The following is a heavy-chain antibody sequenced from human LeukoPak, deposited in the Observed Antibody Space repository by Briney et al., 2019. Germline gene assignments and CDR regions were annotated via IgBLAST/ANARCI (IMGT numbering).Heavy chain of an antibody. V-gene: IGHV3-21*01. CDR2: IRPSGDNT. D-gene: IGHD2-2*01. CDR1: GFTFSSYD. CDR3: ARGRIVVVPAEPDY. Sequence: GGSLRLSCAASGFTFSSYDMTWVRQAPGRGLEWVSSIRPSGDNTYYADSVKGRFTISRDNAKNSLYLQMNSLRAEDTAVYYCARGRIVVVPAEPDYWGQGTLVTVSS. J-gene: IGHJ4*02.